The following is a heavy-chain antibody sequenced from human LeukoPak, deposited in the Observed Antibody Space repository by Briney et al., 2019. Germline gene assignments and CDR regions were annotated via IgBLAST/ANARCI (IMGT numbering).Heavy chain of an antibody. D-gene: IGHD3-9*01. J-gene: IGHJ5*02. CDR1: GGSFSGYY. CDR2: INHSGSP. Sequence: PSETLSLTCAVYGGSFSGYYWSWIRQPPGKGLEWIGEINHSGSPNYNPSLKSRVTISLDTSKNQFSLKLSSVTAADTAVYYCARGGLRYFDWLYNWFDPWGQGTLVTVSS. V-gene: IGHV4-34*01. CDR3: ARGGLRYFDWLYNWFDP.